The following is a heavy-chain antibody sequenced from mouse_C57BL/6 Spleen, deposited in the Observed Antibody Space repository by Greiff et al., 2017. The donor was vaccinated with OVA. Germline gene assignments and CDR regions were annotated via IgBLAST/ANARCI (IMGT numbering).Heavy chain of an antibody. CDR1: GYTFTSYW. V-gene: IGHV1-53*01. J-gene: IGHJ4*01. Sequence: QVQLQQPGTELVKPGASVKLSCKASGYTFTSYWMHWVKQRPGQGLEWIGNINPSNGGTNYNEKFKSKATLTVDKSSSTAYMQLSSLTSEDSAVYYCARDYYGSSYVAYAMDYWGQGTSVTVSS. CDR3: ARDYYGSSYVAYAMDY. CDR2: INPSNGGT. D-gene: IGHD1-1*01.